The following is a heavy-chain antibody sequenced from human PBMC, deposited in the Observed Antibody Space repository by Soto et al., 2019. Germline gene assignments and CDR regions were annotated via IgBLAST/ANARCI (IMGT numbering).Heavy chain of an antibody. CDR3: AKDLGYCSSTSCYQSGSAIDY. V-gene: IGHV3-30*18. D-gene: IGHD2-2*01. CDR2: ISYDGSNK. CDR1: GFTFSSYG. J-gene: IGHJ4*01. Sequence: GGSLRLSCAASGFTFSSYGMHWVRQAPGKGLEWVAVISYDGSNKYYADSVKGRFTISRDNSKNTLYLQMNSLRAEDTAVYYCAKDLGYCSSTSCYQSGSAIDYWGHGTMVTVSS.